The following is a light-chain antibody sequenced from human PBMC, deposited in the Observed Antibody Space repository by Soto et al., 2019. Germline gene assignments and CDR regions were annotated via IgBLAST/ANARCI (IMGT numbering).Light chain of an antibody. V-gene: IGLV2-14*03. CDR1: GSDVGGHKY. Sequence: QSALTQPASVSGSPGQSITMSCTGIGSDVGGHKYVSWYQQHPGKAPKLLIYDVSNRPSGVSDRFSGSKSGNTASLTISGLQAEDEADYYCSSYTTSGEVFGGGTKLTVL. J-gene: IGLJ2*01. CDR2: DVS. CDR3: SSYTTSGEV.